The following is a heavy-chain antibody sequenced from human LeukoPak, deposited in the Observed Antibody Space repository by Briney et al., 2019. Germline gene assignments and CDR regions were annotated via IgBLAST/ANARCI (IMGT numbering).Heavy chain of an antibody. CDR1: GFTFSSYS. J-gene: IGHJ4*02. CDR3: AREHCTGGVCYYFFAY. V-gene: IGHV3-48*02. CDR2: ISSSSSTI. D-gene: IGHD2-8*02. Sequence: GGSLRLSCAASGFTFSSYSMTWVRQAPGKGLEWVSYISSSSSTIYYVDSVKGRFTISRDSAKHSLYVQMNRLRDEDTAVYYCAREHCTGGVCYYFFAYWAQGTLVSVSS.